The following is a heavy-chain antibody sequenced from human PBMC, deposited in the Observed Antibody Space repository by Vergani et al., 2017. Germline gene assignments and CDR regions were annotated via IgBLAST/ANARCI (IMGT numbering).Heavy chain of an antibody. CDR1: GAYVGSGGSY. CDR2: IYYSGTT. V-gene: IGHV4-31*03. CDR3: ARQKDYYMDV. J-gene: IGHJ6*03. Sequence: QVQLQESGPGLVKPSQTLSLTCSVSGAYVGSGGSYWSWVCQRPGMGLDWIGYIYYSGTTYYNPSLESRLTISLDTSKNHLSLKLTSVTAADTAVYYCARQKDYYMDVWGKGP.